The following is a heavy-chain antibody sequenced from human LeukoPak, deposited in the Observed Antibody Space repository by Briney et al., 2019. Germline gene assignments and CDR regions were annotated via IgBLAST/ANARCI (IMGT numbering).Heavy chain of an antibody. J-gene: IGHJ4*02. D-gene: IGHD2-15*01. Sequence: ASVKVSCKVSGYTLTDLSIHWVRQAPGKGPEWMGGFDPEDGEIIYARKFQGRVTMTEDTSTDTAYMELSSLRSEDTAVYYCTTVDCSGGSCSVGYFDYWGQGTLVTVSS. CDR3: TTVDCSGGSCSVGYFDY. CDR2: FDPEDGEI. CDR1: GYTLTDLS. V-gene: IGHV1-24*01.